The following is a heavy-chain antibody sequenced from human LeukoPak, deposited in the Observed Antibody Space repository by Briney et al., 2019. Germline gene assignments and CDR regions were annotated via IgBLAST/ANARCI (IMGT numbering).Heavy chain of an antibody. CDR1: GGSISSSSYY. J-gene: IGHJ5*02. V-gene: IGHV4-61*01. CDR2: IYYSGST. D-gene: IGHD1-26*01. CDR3: ASGAGRFDP. Sequence: SETLSLTCTVSGGSISSSSYYWSWIRQPPGKGLEWIGYIYYSGSTNYNPSLKSRVTISVDTSKNQFSLKLSSVTAADTAVYCCASGAGRFDPWGQGTLVTVSS.